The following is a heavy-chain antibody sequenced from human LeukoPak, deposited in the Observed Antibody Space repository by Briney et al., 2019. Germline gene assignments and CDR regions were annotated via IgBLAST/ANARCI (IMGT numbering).Heavy chain of an antibody. J-gene: IGHJ4*02. Sequence: SVKLSCTASGYTFTSYAISWVRQAPGQGLEWMGRIIPILGIANYAQKFQGRVTITADKSTSTAYMELCSLRSEDTAVYYCARDSGGSYHEGGGGYGTDYWGQGTLVTVSS. D-gene: IGHD2-15*01. CDR1: GYTFTSYA. CDR3: ARDSGGSYHEGGGGYGTDY. CDR2: IIPILGIA. V-gene: IGHV1-69*04.